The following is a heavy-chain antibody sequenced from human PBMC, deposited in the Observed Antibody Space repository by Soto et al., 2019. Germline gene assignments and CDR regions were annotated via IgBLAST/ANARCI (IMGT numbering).Heavy chain of an antibody. CDR2: ISYDGSNK. Sequence: HLGGSLRLSCAASGFTFSSYGMHWVRQAPGKGLEWVAVISYDGSNKYYADSVKGRFTISRDNSKNTLYLQMNSLRAEDTAVYYCAKDLRHYYYYGMDVWGQGTTVTVSS. J-gene: IGHJ6*02. V-gene: IGHV3-30*18. CDR3: AKDLRHYYYYGMDV. CDR1: GFTFSSYG.